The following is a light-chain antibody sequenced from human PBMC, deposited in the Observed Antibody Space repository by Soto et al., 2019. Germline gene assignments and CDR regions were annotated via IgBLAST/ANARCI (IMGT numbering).Light chain of an antibody. CDR2: DVS. Sequence: QSALTQPASVSGSPGQSITISCTGTSSDVGGYNYVSWYQQNPGKAPKLMIYDVSNRPSGISNRFSGSKSGNTASLTISGLQAEDEADYYCSSYASSSTVIFGGGTKLTV. V-gene: IGLV2-14*01. CDR3: SSYASSSTVI. J-gene: IGLJ2*01. CDR1: SSDVGGYNY.